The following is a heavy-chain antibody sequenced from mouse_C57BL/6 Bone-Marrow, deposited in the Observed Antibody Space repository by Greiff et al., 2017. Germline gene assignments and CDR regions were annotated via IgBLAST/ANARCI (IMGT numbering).Heavy chain of an antibody. CDR3: VTIVTLYYAMDY. CDR1: GYTFTDYY. V-gene: IGHV1-19*01. J-gene: IGHJ4*01. D-gene: IGHD2-5*01. CDR2: INPYNGGT. Sequence: VQLQQSGPVLVKPGASVKMSCKASGYTFTDYYMNWVKQSHGKSLEWIGVINPYNGGTSYNQKFKGKATLTVDKSSSTAYMELNSLTSEDSAVYYCVTIVTLYYAMDYWGQGTSVTVSS.